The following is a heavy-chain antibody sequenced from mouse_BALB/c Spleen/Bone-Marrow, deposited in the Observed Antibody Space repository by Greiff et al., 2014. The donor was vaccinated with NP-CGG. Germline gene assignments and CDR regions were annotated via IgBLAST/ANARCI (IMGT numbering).Heavy chain of an antibody. Sequence: VQLKESGAELAKPGASVKLSCTASGFNIKDTYMYWVKQRPEQGPEWIGRIDPVNGNTKYDPKFQDKATITADTSSNTAYLQLSSLTSEDAAVYYCARYYYGSSLFAYWGQGTLVTVSA. CDR3: ARYYYGSSLFAY. CDR2: IDPVNGNT. J-gene: IGHJ3*01. D-gene: IGHD1-1*01. V-gene: IGHV14-3*02. CDR1: GFNIKDTY.